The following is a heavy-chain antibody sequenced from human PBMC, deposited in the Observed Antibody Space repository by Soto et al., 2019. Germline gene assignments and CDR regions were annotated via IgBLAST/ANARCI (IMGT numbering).Heavy chain of an antibody. CDR1: GGSFSGYY. Sequence: SETLSLTCAVYGGSFSGYYWSWIRQPPGKGLEWIGEINHSGSTNYNPSLKSRVTISVDTSKNQFSLKLSSVTAADTAVYYGARGHVERGAFDYWGQGTLVTVSS. D-gene: IGHD3-10*01. V-gene: IGHV4-34*01. CDR2: INHSGST. CDR3: ARGHVERGAFDY. J-gene: IGHJ4*02.